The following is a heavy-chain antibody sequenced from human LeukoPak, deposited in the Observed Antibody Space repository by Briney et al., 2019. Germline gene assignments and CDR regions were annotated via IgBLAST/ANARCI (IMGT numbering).Heavy chain of an antibody. CDR3: ASLGYSYGYPFDY. Sequence: PGGSLRLSCAASGFTFSSYSMNWVRQAPGKGLEWVSSISSSSSYIYYADSVKGRFTISRDNAKNSLYLQMNSLRAEGTAVYYCASLGYSYGYPFDYWGQGTLVTVSS. D-gene: IGHD5-18*01. CDR2: ISSSSSYI. V-gene: IGHV3-21*01. CDR1: GFTFSSYS. J-gene: IGHJ4*02.